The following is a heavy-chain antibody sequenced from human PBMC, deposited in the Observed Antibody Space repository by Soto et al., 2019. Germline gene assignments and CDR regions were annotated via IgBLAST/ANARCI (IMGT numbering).Heavy chain of an antibody. V-gene: IGHV1-18*04. J-gene: IGHJ3*02. CDR1: GCTFTSYG. CDR2: ISAYNGNT. D-gene: IGHD3-22*01. Sequence: ASVKVSCKASGCTFTSYGISWVRQAPGQGLEWMGWISAYNGNTNYAQKLQGRVTMTTGTSTSTAYMELRSLRSDDTAVYYCARNAGRRYYDSSGFDIWGQGTMVTVSS. CDR3: ARNAGRRYYDSSGFDI.